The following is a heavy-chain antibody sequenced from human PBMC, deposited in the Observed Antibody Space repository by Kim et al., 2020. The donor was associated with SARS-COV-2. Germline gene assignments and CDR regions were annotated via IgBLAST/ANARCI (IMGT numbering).Heavy chain of an antibody. Sequence: SETLSLTCTVSGGSISSGGYYWSWIRQHPGKGLVWIGYIYYSGSTYYNPSLKSRVTITVDTSKNQFSLKLSSVTAADTAVYYCARAPERITIFGVVIGQIDYWGQRTLVTVST. D-gene: IGHD3-3*01. CDR2: IYYSGST. J-gene: IGHJ4*02. V-gene: IGHV4-31*03. CDR1: GGSISSGGYY. CDR3: ARAPERITIFGVVIGQIDY.